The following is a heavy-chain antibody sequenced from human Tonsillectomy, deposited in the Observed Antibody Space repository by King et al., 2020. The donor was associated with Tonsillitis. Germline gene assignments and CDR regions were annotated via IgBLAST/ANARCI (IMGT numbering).Heavy chain of an antibody. CDR3: ARGDYDLLTGYYLPSHFDY. CDR2: INPNSGDT. V-gene: IGHV1-2*02. CDR1: GYTFNGYY. J-gene: IGHJ4*02. D-gene: IGHD3-9*01. Sequence: QLVQSGAEVKKPGASVRVSCKASGYTFNGYYIHWVRQAPGQGLEWMGWINPNSGDTNHAQRFQGRVAMTRDTSISTAYLELTRLRSDDTAVYYCARGDYDLLTGYYLPSHFDYWGQGTLVTASS.